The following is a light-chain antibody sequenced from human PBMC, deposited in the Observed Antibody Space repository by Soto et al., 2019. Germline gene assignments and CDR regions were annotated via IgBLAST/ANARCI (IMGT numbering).Light chain of an antibody. CDR3: QQYDNLPLT. CDR2: DAS. V-gene: IGKV1-33*01. Sequence: DIQMTQSPSSLSASVGDRVTITCQASQDISNYLNWYQQKPGKAPKLLIYDASNLETGVPSRFRGSGYGTNYTFTISSLQPEDIAAYYCQQYDNLPLTFGGGTKVEIK. CDR1: QDISNY. J-gene: IGKJ4*01.